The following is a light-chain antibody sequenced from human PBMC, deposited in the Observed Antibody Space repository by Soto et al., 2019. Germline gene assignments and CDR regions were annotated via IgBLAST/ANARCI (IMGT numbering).Light chain of an antibody. CDR2: AAS. CDR1: QSISSY. V-gene: IGKV1-39*01. CDR3: QQSYSTISWT. J-gene: IGKJ1*01. Sequence: DIQMTQSPSSLSASVGDRVTITCRASQSISSYLNWYQQKPGKAPKLQIYAASSLQSGVPSRFSGSGSGTDFTLTISSLQPEDFATEYCQQSYSTISWTFGQGTKVDIK.